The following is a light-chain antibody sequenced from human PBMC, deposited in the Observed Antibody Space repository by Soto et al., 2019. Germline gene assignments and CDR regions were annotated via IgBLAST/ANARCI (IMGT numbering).Light chain of an antibody. Sequence: EIVLTQSPAPLSLSPGNRATLSCMASQCVSSYLAWYQQKPGQAPRLLIYDASKRAAGIPARFSGSGSGTDFTPTISCLEPEDFAIYYCQQRRDWPSTFGRVTKVEIK. J-gene: IGKJ4*01. CDR2: DAS. CDR1: QCVSSY. CDR3: QQRRDWPST. V-gene: IGKV3-11*01.